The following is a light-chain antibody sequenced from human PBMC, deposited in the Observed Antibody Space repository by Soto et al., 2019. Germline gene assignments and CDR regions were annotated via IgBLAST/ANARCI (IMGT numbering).Light chain of an antibody. CDR2: EVN. J-gene: IGLJ1*01. Sequence: QSALTQPASVSGSPGQLITISCTGNSSDVGYHNYVSWYRQHPGKAPRLMIYEVNNRPSGVSNRFSGSKSGNTASLTISGLQAEDEADYYCSSCTSSNTLLYVFGTGTKVTVL. V-gene: IGLV2-14*01. CDR1: SSDVGYHNY. CDR3: SSCTSSNTLLYV.